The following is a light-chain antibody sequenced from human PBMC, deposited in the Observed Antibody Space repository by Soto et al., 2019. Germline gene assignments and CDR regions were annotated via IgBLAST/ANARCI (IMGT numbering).Light chain of an antibody. Sequence: AIQLTQYPTSLSASVGDRVTITCRASQDISNSLAWYQQQPGQAPKLLMYDASSLQSGVSSRFSGSGSGTDFTFTISSLQPEDFATYYCQQFKGYPRTFGQGTKVEIK. CDR2: DAS. CDR1: QDISNS. V-gene: IGKV1-13*02. CDR3: QQFKGYPRT. J-gene: IGKJ1*01.